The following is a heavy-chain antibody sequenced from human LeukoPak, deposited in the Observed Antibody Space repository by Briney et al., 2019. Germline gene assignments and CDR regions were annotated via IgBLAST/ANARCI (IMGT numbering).Heavy chain of an antibody. CDR3: ARDPIPIVFDY. Sequence: GGSLRLSCSASGFTFSSYWMSWVRQAPGKGLEWVAHINQDGSEKYYVDSVKGRFTISRDNAKNSLYLQMNSLRGEDTAVYYCARDPIPIVFDYWGQGTLVTVSS. CDR1: GFTFSSYW. V-gene: IGHV3-7*01. D-gene: IGHD3-9*01. J-gene: IGHJ4*02. CDR2: INQDGSEK.